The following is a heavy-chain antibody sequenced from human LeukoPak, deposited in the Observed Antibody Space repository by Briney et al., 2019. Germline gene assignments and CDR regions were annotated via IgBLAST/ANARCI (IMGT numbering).Heavy chain of an antibody. D-gene: IGHD1-7*01. Sequence: PGGSLRLSCAAPGFTFSSYGMHWVRQAPGKGLEWVSTISGSGGSTNYADSVKGRFTISRDNSKNTLDLQMNSLRAEDTAVYYCASPRITGTSRPFDYWGQGTLVTVSS. CDR3: ASPRITGTSRPFDY. J-gene: IGHJ4*02. V-gene: IGHV3-23*01. CDR2: ISGSGGST. CDR1: GFTFSSYG.